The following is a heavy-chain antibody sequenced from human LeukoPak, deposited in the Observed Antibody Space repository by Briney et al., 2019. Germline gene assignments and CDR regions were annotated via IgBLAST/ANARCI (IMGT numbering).Heavy chain of an antibody. D-gene: IGHD2-15*01. J-gene: IGHJ5*02. Sequence: PSETLSLTCTVSGGSISSDYWSWIRQSPGKGLEWIAYIHYTGSTNYSPSFKSRVTISVDTSKTQFSLKLTSVTAADTAVYYCARVSGYCNTRSCRGLESWGQGTLVIVS. CDR1: GGSISSDY. V-gene: IGHV4-59*01. CDR3: ARVSGYCNTRSCRGLES. CDR2: IHYTGST.